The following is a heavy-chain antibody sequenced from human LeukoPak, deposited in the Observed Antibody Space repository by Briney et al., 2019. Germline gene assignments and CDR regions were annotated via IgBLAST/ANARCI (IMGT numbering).Heavy chain of an antibody. CDR1: GFTFSSYG. V-gene: IGHV3-30*03. J-gene: IGHJ4*02. CDR3: ASCSTSCYSVDY. Sequence: PGRSLRLSCAASGFTFSSYGMHWVRQAPGKGLEWVAVISYDGSNKYYADSVKGRFTISRDNSKNTLYLQMNSLRAEDTAVYYCASCSTSCYSVDYWGQGTLVTVSS. D-gene: IGHD2-2*01. CDR2: ISYDGSNK.